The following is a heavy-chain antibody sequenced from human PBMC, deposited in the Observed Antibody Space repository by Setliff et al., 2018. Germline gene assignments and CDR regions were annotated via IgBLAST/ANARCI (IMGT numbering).Heavy chain of an antibody. CDR2: INPSGGST. V-gene: IGHV1-46*01. J-gene: IGHJ4*02. Sequence: ASVKVSCKASGYTFTSYYMHWVRQAPGQGLEWMGIINPSGGSTSYAQKFQGRVTMTRDTSTSTVYMELSSLRSEDTAVYYCAITSIAARPDFSSGYWGQGTLVTVSS. D-gene: IGHD6-6*01. CDR3: AITSIAARPDFSSGY. CDR1: GYTFTSYY.